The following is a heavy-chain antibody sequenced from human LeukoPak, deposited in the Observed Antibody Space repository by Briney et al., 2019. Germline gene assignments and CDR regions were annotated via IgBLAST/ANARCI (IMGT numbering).Heavy chain of an antibody. CDR3: ARDLGGSYPNWFDP. V-gene: IGHV3-7*01. Sequence: GGSLRLSCAASGFTFSSYWMSWVRQAPGKGLEWVANIKQDGSEKYYVDSVKGRFTISRDNAKNSLYLQMNSLRAEDTAVYYCARDLGGSYPNWFDPWGQGTLVTVSS. J-gene: IGHJ5*02. CDR1: GFTFSSYW. D-gene: IGHD1-26*01. CDR2: IKQDGSEK.